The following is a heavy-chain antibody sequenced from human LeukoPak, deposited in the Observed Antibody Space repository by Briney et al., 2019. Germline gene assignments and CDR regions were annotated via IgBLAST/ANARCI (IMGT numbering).Heavy chain of an antibody. J-gene: IGHJ6*03. Sequence: SVKVSCKASGGTFSSYAISWVRQAPGQGLDWMGGIIPVFGTANYAQTFQGRVTITADESTSTAYMELSSLRSEDMAVYYCARGKGIVVVPAATYYMDVWGKGTTVTVSS. CDR2: IIPVFGTA. V-gene: IGHV1-69*13. D-gene: IGHD2-2*01. CDR1: GGTFSSYA. CDR3: ARGKGIVVVPAATYYMDV.